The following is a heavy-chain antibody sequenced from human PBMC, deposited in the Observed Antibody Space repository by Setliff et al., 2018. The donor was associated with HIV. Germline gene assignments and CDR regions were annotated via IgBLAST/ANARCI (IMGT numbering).Heavy chain of an antibody. CDR1: GFTFSSYG. V-gene: IGHV3-30*02. CDR3: ARDQWGYSYGYYYYYYMDV. CDR2: IRYDGSNK. J-gene: IGHJ6*03. Sequence: GGSLRLSCAAAGFTFSSYGMHWVRQAPGKGLEWVSFIRYDGSNKYYADSMKGRFTISRDNSKNTLYLQMNSLRAEDTAVYYCARDQWGYSYGYYYYYYMDVWGKGTTVTVSS. D-gene: IGHD5-18*01.